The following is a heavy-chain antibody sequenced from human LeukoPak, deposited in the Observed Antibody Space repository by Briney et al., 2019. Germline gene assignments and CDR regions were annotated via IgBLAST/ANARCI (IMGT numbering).Heavy chain of an antibody. V-gene: IGHV3-43*01. Sequence: GGSLRLSCAASGFTFDDYTMHWVRHAPGKGLEWVSLISWDGGSTYYADSVKGRFTISRDNSKNSLYLQMNSLRTEDTALYYCAKDITYYDILSGMDVWGQGTLVTVSS. J-gene: IGHJ4*02. D-gene: IGHD3-9*01. CDR3: AKDITYYDILSGMDV. CDR1: GFTFDDYT. CDR2: ISWDGGST.